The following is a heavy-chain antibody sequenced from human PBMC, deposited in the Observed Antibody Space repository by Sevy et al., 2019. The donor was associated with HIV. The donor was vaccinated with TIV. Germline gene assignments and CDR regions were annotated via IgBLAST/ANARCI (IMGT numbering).Heavy chain of an antibody. Sequence: GGSLRLSCAASGFNFNTFAMSWVRQAPGKGLEWVSAIRGSSYSTYYANSVKGRFTISRDNSKNTLYLQMNSLRAEDTAVYYCVKEGEGYNYDSSGSFGLWGQGTLVTVSS. V-gene: IGHV3-23*01. J-gene: IGHJ4*02. D-gene: IGHD3-22*01. CDR1: GFNFNTFA. CDR2: IRGSSYST. CDR3: VKEGEGYNYDSSGSFGL.